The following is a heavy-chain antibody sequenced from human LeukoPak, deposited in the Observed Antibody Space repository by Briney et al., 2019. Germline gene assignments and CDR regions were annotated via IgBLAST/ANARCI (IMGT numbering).Heavy chain of an antibody. Sequence: ASVKVSCEASGYTFTSYGISWVRQAPGQGLEWMGWINPNSGGTNYAQKFQGRVTMTRDTSISTAYMELSRLRSDDTAVYYCARDEGDYYDSSGPEAFDIWGQGTMVTVSS. CDR2: INPNSGGT. D-gene: IGHD3-22*01. CDR1: GYTFTSYG. V-gene: IGHV1-2*02. J-gene: IGHJ3*02. CDR3: ARDEGDYYDSSGPEAFDI.